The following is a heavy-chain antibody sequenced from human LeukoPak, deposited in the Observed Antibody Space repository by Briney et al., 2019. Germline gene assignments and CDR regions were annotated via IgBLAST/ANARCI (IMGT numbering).Heavy chain of an antibody. J-gene: IGHJ4*02. CDR2: ISGSGGST. D-gene: IGHD3-22*01. CDR1: GFTFSSYG. CDR3: AKSHYDSSGYSGAWYYFDY. Sequence: GGSLRLSCAASGFTFSSYGMSWVRQAPGKGLEWVSAISGSGGSTYYADSVKGRFTISRDNSKNTLYLQMNSLRAEDTAVYYCAKSHYDSSGYSGAWYYFDYWGQGTLVTVSS. V-gene: IGHV3-23*01.